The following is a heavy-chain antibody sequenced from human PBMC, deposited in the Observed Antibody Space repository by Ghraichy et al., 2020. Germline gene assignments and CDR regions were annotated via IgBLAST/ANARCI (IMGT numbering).Heavy chain of an antibody. CDR1: GFTFSNYG. D-gene: IGHD1-26*01. Sequence: GGSLRLSCAASGFTFSNYGMSWVRQAPGKVLEWVSVLSGNGGNIDYADSVKGRFIISRDNSKSTLYLQMNSLRVEDTAVYYCAVSFSAYFHYWGQGTLATVYS. CDR2: LSGNGGNI. J-gene: IGHJ4*02. V-gene: IGHV3-23*01. CDR3: AVSFSAYFHY.